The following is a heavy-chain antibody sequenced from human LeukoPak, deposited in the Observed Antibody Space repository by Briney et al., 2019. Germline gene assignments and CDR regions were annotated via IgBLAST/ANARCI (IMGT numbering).Heavy chain of an antibody. J-gene: IGHJ3*02. CDR1: GFTFSRYW. CDR2: IYYSGST. V-gene: IGHV4-39*01. CDR3: ARQTVVVDAFDI. Sequence: GSLRLSCAASGFTFSRYWVSWVRQAPGKGLEWIGSIYYSGSTYYNPSLKSRVTISVDTSKNQFSLKLSSVTAADTAVYYCARQTVVVDAFDIWGQGTMVTVSS. D-gene: IGHD3-22*01.